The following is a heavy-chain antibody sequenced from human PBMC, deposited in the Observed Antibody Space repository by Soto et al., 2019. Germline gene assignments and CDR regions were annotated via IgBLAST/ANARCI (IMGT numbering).Heavy chain of an antibody. V-gene: IGHV1-8*01. D-gene: IGHD6-13*01. CDR1: GYAFTSYD. CDR3: AREWSAAGHFYGMDV. Sequence: ASVKVSCKTSGYAFTSYDINWVRQAPGQGLEWVGWMNTNSDDTRSAQKFRGRLTLTRDKSMRAVYMKLSNLRPDDTAVYYCAREWSAAGHFYGMDVWGQGTTVTVSS. J-gene: IGHJ6*02. CDR2: MNTNSDDT.